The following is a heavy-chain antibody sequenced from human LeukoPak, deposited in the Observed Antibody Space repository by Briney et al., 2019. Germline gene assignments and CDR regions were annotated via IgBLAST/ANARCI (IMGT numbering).Heavy chain of an antibody. D-gene: IGHD1-26*01. J-gene: IGHJ4*02. V-gene: IGHV3-73*01. CDR3: TRHLLLSGSYYYFDY. Sequence: GGSLRLSCAASGFTFSGSAMHWVRQASGKGLEWGGRIRSKANSYATAYAASVKGRFTISRDDSKNTAYLQMNSLKTEDTAVYYCTRHLLLSGSYYYFDYWGQGTLVTVSS. CDR1: GFTFSGSA. CDR2: IRSKANSYAT.